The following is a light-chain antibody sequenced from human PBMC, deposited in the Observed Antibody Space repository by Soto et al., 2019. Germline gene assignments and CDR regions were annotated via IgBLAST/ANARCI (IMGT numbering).Light chain of an antibody. CDR3: QSYDTSLSASV. J-gene: IGLJ2*01. CDR1: RSNIGAGYA. V-gene: IGLV1-40*01. Sequence: QPVLTQPPSVSGAPGQRVTISCTGSRSNIGAGYAVHWYQQLPGTAPKLLIYDNTHRPSGVPDRFSASESGTSASLAITGLQSEDEADYYCQSYDTSLSASVFGGGTKLTVL. CDR2: DNT.